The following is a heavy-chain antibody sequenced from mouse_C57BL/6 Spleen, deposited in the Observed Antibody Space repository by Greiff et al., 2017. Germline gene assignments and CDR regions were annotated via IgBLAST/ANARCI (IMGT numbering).Heavy chain of an antibody. Sequence: EVQRVESGGGLVQPGESLKLSCESNEYEFPSHDMSWVRQTPGKRLELVAAINSDGGSTYYPDTMEGRFIISRDNTKTTLYLQMSSLRSEDTALYYCARRGTLAWFTYWGQGTLVTVSA. V-gene: IGHV5-2*01. CDR3: ARRGTLAWFTY. CDR1: EYEFPSHD. J-gene: IGHJ3*01. CDR2: INSDGGST. D-gene: IGHD4-1*01.